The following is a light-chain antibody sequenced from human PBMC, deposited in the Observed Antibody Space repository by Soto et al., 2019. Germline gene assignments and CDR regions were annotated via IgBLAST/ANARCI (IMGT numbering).Light chain of an antibody. Sequence: DIQMTQSPSSLSASVGDRVTITCRASQGISNYLAWYQQKPGKVPQLLIYAASTLQSGVPSRFSGSGSGSDFTFTISSLQPGEVATYYCQKYNSALYTFGQGTKREIK. V-gene: IGKV1-27*01. J-gene: IGKJ2*01. CDR1: QGISNY. CDR2: AAS. CDR3: QKYNSALYT.